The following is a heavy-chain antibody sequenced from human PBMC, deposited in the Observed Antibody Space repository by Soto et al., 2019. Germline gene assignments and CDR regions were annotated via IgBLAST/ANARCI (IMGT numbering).Heavy chain of an antibody. D-gene: IGHD4-17*01. J-gene: IGHJ4*02. CDR1: GGSISSGGYY. V-gene: IGHV4-31*03. CDR3: ARVEWVEYGAHRYTSESTDY. CDR2: IYYSGST. Sequence: SETLSLTCTVSGGSISSGGYYWSWIRQHPGKGLEWIGYIYYSGSTYYNPSLKSRVTISVDTSKNQFSLKLSSVTAADTAVYYCARVEWVEYGAHRYTSESTDYWGQGTLVTVSS.